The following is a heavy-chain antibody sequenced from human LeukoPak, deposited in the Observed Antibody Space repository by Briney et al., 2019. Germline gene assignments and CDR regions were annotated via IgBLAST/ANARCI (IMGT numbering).Heavy chain of an antibody. V-gene: IGHV3-53*01. D-gene: IGHD3-22*01. J-gene: IGHJ4*02. CDR1: GFTVSSNY. Sequence: GGSLRLSCAASGFTVSSNYMSWDRQAPGKGLEWVSVIYSSGTTYYADSVKGRFTISRDNSKNTLYLQMNSLRAEDTAVYYCARGGGDYDSSGYFDYWGRGTLVTVSS. CDR2: IYSSGTT. CDR3: ARGGGDYDSSGYFDY.